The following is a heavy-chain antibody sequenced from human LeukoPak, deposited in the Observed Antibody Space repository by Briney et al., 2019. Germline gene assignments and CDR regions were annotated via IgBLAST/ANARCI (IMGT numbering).Heavy chain of an antibody. D-gene: IGHD2-2*01. CDR1: DGSISSGDYY. Sequence: PSETLSLTCTVSDGSISSGDYYWSWIRQPPGKGLEWIGYIYYSGSTYYNPSLKSRVTISVDTSKNQFSLKLSSVTAADTAVYYCARGRVDCSSTSCHPDYWYFDLWGRGTLVTVSS. CDR2: IYYSGST. CDR3: ARGRVDCSSTSCHPDYWYFDL. V-gene: IGHV4-30-4*01. J-gene: IGHJ2*01.